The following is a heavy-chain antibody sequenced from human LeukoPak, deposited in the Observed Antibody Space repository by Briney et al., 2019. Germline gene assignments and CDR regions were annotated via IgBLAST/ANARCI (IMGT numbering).Heavy chain of an antibody. Sequence: GGSLRLSCAASGFTFSNYWMSWVRQAPGKGLEWVANIKQDESERYYVDSVKGRFTISRDNAKNSLYLQMNSLRAEDTAVYYCARDKIVGATFLDYWGQGTLVTVSS. D-gene: IGHD1-26*01. V-gene: IGHV3-7*01. J-gene: IGHJ4*02. CDR3: ARDKIVGATFLDY. CDR2: IKQDESER. CDR1: GFTFSNYW.